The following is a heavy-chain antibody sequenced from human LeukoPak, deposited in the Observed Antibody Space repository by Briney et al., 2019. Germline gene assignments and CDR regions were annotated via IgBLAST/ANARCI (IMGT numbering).Heavy chain of an antibody. V-gene: IGHV3-30*18. Sequence: GGSLRLSCAASGFTFSSYGMHWVRQAPGKGLEWVAVISYDGSNKYYADPVKGRFTISRDNSKNTLYLQMNSLRAEDTAVYYCAKDWESDIVATTDYWGQGTLVTVSS. D-gene: IGHD5-12*01. CDR1: GFTFSSYG. J-gene: IGHJ4*02. CDR3: AKDWESDIVATTDY. CDR2: ISYDGSNK.